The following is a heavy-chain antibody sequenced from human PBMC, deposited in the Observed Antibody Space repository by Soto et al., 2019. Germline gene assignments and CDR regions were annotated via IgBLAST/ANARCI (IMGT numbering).Heavy chain of an antibody. Sequence: GGSLRLSCAASGFTFGDYAMSWVRQAPGKGLECVSTIFGGSSNTKYADSVKGRFTISRDNAKNSLYLQMNSLRAEDTAVYYCARDPDYDIYWFDPWGQGTLVTVSS. V-gene: IGHV3-11*06. CDR2: IFGGSSNT. CDR3: ARDPDYDIYWFDP. CDR1: GFTFGDYA. J-gene: IGHJ5*02. D-gene: IGHD3-9*01.